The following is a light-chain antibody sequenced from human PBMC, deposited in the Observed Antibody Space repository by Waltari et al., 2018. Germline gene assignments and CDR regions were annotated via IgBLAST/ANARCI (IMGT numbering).Light chain of an antibody. CDR3: SSYTYGGPWV. CDR2: EVD. J-gene: IGLJ2*01. V-gene: IGLV2-23*02. CDR1: SSDIGSYDL. Sequence: SALTQPASVSASPGQPITISCTGSSSDIGSYDLFAWYQQHPGKAPHLLIYEVDKRPSGVSYRFSGSKSGNAASLTVSGLQPEDEGHYFCSSYTYGGPWVFGGGTLLTVL.